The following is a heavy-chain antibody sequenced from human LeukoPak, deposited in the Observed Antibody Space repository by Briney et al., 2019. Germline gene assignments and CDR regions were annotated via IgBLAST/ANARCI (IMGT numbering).Heavy chain of an antibody. CDR1: GYTFTSYN. CDR3: ARDGGWGDYYYFDY. Sequence: ASVKVSCKASGYTFTSYNLHWVRQAPGQRLEWMGIIKPSGDNTNYAQKLQGRVTMTTDTSTSAAYMELRSLRSDDTAVYHCARDGGWGDYYYFDYWGQGTLVTVSS. D-gene: IGHD4-17*01. CDR2: IKPSGDNT. V-gene: IGHV1-46*01. J-gene: IGHJ4*02.